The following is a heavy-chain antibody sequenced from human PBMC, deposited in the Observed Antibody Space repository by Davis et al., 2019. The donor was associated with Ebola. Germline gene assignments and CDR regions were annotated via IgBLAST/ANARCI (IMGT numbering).Heavy chain of an antibody. D-gene: IGHD2-21*02. Sequence: GSLRLSCTVSGGSISSYYWSWIRQPPGKGLEWIGYIYYSGSTNYNPSLKSRVTISVDTSKNQFSLKLSSVTAADTAVYYCAREYCGGDCYPSTWDYWGQGTLVTVSS. CDR3: AREYCGGDCYPSTWDY. J-gene: IGHJ4*02. CDR2: IYYSGST. CDR1: GGSISSYY. V-gene: IGHV4-59*01.